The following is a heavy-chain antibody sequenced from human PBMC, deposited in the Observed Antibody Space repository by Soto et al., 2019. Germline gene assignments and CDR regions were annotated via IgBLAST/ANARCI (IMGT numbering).Heavy chain of an antibody. Sequence: SETLSLTCTVSGGSISSGGYYWSWIRQHPGKGLEWIGYIYYSGSTYYNPSLKSRVTISVDTSKNQFSLKLSSVTAADTAVYYCARGSLFPHYYDSSGYYTGGYYYGMDVWGQGTTVTVSS. V-gene: IGHV4-31*03. D-gene: IGHD3-22*01. J-gene: IGHJ6*02. CDR2: IYYSGST. CDR3: ARGSLFPHYYDSSGYYTGGYYYGMDV. CDR1: GGSISSGGYY.